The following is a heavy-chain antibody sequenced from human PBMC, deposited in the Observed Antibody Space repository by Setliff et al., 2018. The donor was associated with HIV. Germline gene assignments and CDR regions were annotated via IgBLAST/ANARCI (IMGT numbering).Heavy chain of an antibody. CDR1: GYSFTNHY. V-gene: IGHV1-46*01. J-gene: IGHJ3*02. Sequence: ASVKVSCKPSGYSFTNHYMHWVRQAPGQGLEWMGVINPSGGSTSYAQKFQGRVTMTRDTSTSTVYMELSSLRSEDTAVYYCASAGAWQRNALDIWGQGTMVTVSS. CDR2: INPSGGST. D-gene: IGHD5-12*01. CDR3: ASAGAWQRNALDI.